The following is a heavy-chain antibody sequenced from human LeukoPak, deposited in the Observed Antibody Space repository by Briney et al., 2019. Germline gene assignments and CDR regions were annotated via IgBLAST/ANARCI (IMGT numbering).Heavy chain of an antibody. CDR2: ISDSATYT. D-gene: IGHD3-3*01. Sequence: GGSLRLSCAASGFDFSIYSMSWVRQAPGKGLEWLSSISDSATYTYYGDSANGRFSISRDDAKNSLYLQMNSLRAEDTALYYCARDASGWSRDFWGQGTLVTVSS. CDR3: ARDASGWSRDF. CDR1: GFDFSIYS. V-gene: IGHV3-21*01. J-gene: IGHJ4*02.